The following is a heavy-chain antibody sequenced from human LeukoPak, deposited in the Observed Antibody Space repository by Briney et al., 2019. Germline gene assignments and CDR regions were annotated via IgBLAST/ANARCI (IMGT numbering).Heavy chain of an antibody. V-gene: IGHV4-59*08. CDR2: MYYSGST. J-gene: IGHJ4*02. Sequence: SETLSLTCTVSGGPIISYYWNWIRQPPGKGLEWIGYMYYSGSTNYNPSLKSRVTISVDTSKNQFSLKLSSVTAADTAVYYCARFASTRGANFDYWGQGTLVTVSS. CDR3: ARFASTRGANFDY. CDR1: GGPIISYY. D-gene: IGHD1-26*01.